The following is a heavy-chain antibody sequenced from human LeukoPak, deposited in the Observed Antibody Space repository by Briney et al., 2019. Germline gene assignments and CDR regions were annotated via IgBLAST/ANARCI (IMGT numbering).Heavy chain of an antibody. Sequence: ASVKVSCKTSGYTFTNHGITWVRQSPGQGLEWMGCISAYWGHTNYAQNLQGRVTMTTDTSTSTAYMELERLTSDDTAVYCCARMGGWEQSDYEGNPDYWGQGTLVTVSS. J-gene: IGHJ4*02. CDR3: ARMGGWEQSDYEGNPDY. D-gene: IGHD4-17*01. V-gene: IGHV1-18*01. CDR1: GYTFTNHG. CDR2: ISAYWGHT.